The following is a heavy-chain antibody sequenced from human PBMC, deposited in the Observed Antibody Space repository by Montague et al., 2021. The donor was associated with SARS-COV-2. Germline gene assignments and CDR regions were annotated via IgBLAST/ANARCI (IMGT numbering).Heavy chain of an antibody. J-gene: IGHJ6*03. D-gene: IGHD3-10*01. Sequence: SETLSLTCAVYGGSLSGSYWSWIRQPPGKGLELIGEINHSGVTNYNPSLKSRVTISMDTSKNQFSLNVNSVSAADTAVYYCARALFSRRGVYITTYYYSYCMDAWGTGTTVTVSS. CDR3: ARALFSRRGVYITTYYYSYCMDA. CDR2: INHSGVT. V-gene: IGHV4-34*01. CDR1: GGSLSGSY.